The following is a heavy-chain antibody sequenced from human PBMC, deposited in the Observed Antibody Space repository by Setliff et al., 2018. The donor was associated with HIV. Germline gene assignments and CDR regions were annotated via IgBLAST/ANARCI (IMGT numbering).Heavy chain of an antibody. D-gene: IGHD2-8*02. CDR2: ISSGGEIM. J-gene: IGHJ4*02. CDR3: AKSLLVAGNDY. V-gene: IGHV3-23*01. Sequence: GASVKVSCKASGFTFSSYSMNWVRQAPGKGLEWVSAISSGGEIMFYADSVKGRFTISRDNSKNTLYLQMISLRADDTAVYYCAKSLLVAGNDYWGQGTLVTVSS. CDR1: GFTFSSYS.